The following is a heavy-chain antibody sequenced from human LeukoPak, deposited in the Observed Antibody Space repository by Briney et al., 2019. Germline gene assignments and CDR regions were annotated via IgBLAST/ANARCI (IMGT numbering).Heavy chain of an antibody. Sequence: ASVKVSCKASGYTFTSYDINWVRRATGQGLEWMGWMNPNSGNTGYAQKFQGRVTMTRNTSVSTAYMELSSLRSEDTAVYYCARAPTYDFWSGYYVYYYYYYMDVWGKGTTVTVSS. CDR3: ARAPTYDFWSGYYVYYYYYYMDV. CDR2: MNPNSGNT. D-gene: IGHD3-3*01. V-gene: IGHV1-8*01. J-gene: IGHJ6*03. CDR1: GYTFTSYD.